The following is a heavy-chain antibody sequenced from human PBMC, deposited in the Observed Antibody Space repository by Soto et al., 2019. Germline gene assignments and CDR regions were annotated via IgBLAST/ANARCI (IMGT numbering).Heavy chain of an antibody. D-gene: IGHD6-25*01. CDR2: ISSSSSYI. CDR3: AGALASGHGNHY. Sequence: GSLRLSCAASGFTFSSYSMNWVRQAPGKGLEWVSSISSSSSYIYYADSVKGRFTISRDNAKNSLYLQMNSLRAEDTALYYCAGALASGHGNHYWGQGTLVTVSS. CDR1: GFTFSSYS. J-gene: IGHJ4*02. V-gene: IGHV3-21*01.